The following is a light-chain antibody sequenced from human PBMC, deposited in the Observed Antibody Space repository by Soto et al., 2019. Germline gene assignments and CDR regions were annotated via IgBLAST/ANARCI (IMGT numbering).Light chain of an antibody. Sequence: TKSPATVPGCVGDRVTITCWASQTICSWLAWYQQKPGKAPKLLIYKASTLKSGVASRFSGSGSGTEFTLTIDILQPDDFATYYRQMDKSFSLTFGGGTKVDTK. CDR2: KAS. V-gene: IGKV1-5*03. CDR3: QMDKSFSLT. CDR1: QTICSW. J-gene: IGKJ4*01.